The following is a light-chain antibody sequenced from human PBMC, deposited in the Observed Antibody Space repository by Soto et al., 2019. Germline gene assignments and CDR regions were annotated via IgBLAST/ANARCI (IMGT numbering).Light chain of an antibody. CDR2: EGS. CDR3: CSYAGSSTYV. CDR1: SSDVGSYNL. J-gene: IGLJ1*01. V-gene: IGLV2-23*01. Sequence: QAASVSGSPGQSITISCTGTSSDVGSYNLVSWYQQHPGKAPKLMIYEGSKRPSGVSNRFSGSKSVNTASLTISGLQAEDEADYYCCSYAGSSTYVFGTGTKLTVL.